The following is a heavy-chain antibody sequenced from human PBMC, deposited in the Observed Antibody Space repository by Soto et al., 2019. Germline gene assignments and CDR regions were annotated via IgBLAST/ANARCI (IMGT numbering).Heavy chain of an antibody. V-gene: IGHV3-23*01. CDR3: AKARDFWTSHFDY. CDR1: GFTFINYA. Sequence: PGGSLRLSCAVSGFTFINYAMSWVRQAPGKGLEWVSGMSSSGRNIYYAVSVKGRFTISRDNSKNTLYLHMNGLRAEDTAVYYCAKARDFWTSHFDYWGKGTLVTVSS. CDR2: MSSSGRNI. J-gene: IGHJ4*02. D-gene: IGHD3-3*01.